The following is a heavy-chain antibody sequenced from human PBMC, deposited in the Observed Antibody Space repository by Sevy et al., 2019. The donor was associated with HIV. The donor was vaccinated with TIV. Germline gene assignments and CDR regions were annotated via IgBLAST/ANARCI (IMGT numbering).Heavy chain of an antibody. CDR2: ISSSGSTI. V-gene: IGHV3-11*01. CDR1: GFTFSDYY. Sequence: GGSLRLSCAASGFTFSDYYMSWIRQAPGKGLEWVSYISSSGSTIYYADSVKGRFTISRDNAKNSLYLQMNSLRAEDTAVYYCARDATVIPERPVYYYYYMDVWGKGTTVTVSS. CDR3: ARDATVIPERPVYYYYYMDV. D-gene: IGHD4-4*01. J-gene: IGHJ6*03.